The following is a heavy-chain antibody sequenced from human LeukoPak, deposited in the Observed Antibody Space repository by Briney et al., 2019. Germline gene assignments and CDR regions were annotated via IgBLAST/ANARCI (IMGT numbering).Heavy chain of an antibody. D-gene: IGHD3-22*01. J-gene: IGHJ3*02. CDR3: ERLRIAMTFDAFDI. CDR1: GGTFSGYY. V-gene: IGHV4-59*08. Sequence: PSETLSLTCAVYGGTFSGYYWSWIRQPPGKGLEWIGYIYYSGSTNYNPSLKSRVTISVDTSKNQFSLKLSSVTAADTAVYDCERLRIAMTFDAFDIWGQGTMVTVSS. CDR2: IYYSGST.